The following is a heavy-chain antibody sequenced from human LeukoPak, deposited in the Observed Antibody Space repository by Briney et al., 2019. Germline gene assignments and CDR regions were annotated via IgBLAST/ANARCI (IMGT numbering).Heavy chain of an antibody. CDR1: GGSISSYY. V-gene: IGHV4-34*01. J-gene: IGHJ4*02. D-gene: IGHD1-14*01. Sequence: PSETLSLTCTVSGGSISSYYWSWIRQPPGKGLEWIGEINHSGSTNYNPSLKSRVTISVDTSKNQFSLKLSSVTAADTAVYYCARVTGLGDDYWGQGTLVTVSS. CDR3: ARVTGLGDDY. CDR2: INHSGST.